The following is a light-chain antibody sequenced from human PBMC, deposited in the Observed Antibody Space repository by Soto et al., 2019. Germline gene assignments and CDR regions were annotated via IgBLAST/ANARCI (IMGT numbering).Light chain of an antibody. J-gene: IGLJ2*01. CDR3: SSYTSRDREGTVV. V-gene: IGLV2-14*03. Sequence: QSALTQPASVSGSPGQSITISCTGTSSDVGGYNFVSWYQHHPGKAPKFIIYDVSKRPSGVSDRFSGSKTGNMASLTISWLQAEDEADYYCSSYTSRDREGTVVFGGGTKLTVL. CDR1: SSDVGGYNF. CDR2: DVS.